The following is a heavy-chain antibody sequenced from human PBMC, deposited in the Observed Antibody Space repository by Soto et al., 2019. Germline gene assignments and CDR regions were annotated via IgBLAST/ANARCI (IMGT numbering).Heavy chain of an antibody. Sequence: QVQLVQSWAEVKTPVASVKVSCKASGYTVTGYYMHWVRQGPGQGLECMGWINPNSGGTNYAQKFQGRVTMTRDTSISTAYMELSRLRSDDTGVFYCVRAPAQAVAVLGYYGRAVWGRGTTVTVSS. CDR2: INPNSGGT. CDR3: VRAPAQAVAVLGYYGRAV. CDR1: GYTVTGYY. D-gene: IGHD2-15*01. J-gene: IGHJ6*02. V-gene: IGHV1-2*02.